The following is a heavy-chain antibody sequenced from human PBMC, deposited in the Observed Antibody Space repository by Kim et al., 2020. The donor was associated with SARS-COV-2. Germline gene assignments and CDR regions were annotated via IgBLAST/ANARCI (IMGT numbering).Heavy chain of an antibody. CDR2: IYPGDSDT. V-gene: IGHV5-51*01. D-gene: IGHD2-2*01. J-gene: IGHJ6*02. CDR1: GYSFTSYW. CDR3: ARLRGYCSSTSCKAYYYYGMDV. Sequence: GESLQISCKGSGYSFTSYWIGWVRQMPGKGLEWMGIIYPGDSDTRYSPSFQGQVTISADKSISTAYLQWSSLKASDTAMYYCARLRGYCSSTSCKAYYYYGMDVWGQGTTVTVSS.